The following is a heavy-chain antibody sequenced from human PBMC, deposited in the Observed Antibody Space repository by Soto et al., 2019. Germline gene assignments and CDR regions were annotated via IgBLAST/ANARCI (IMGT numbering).Heavy chain of an antibody. J-gene: IGHJ5*02. CDR2: IIPIFGTA. V-gene: IGHV1-69*12. D-gene: IGHD2-15*01. CDR3: ARIPQVGRDYCSGGSCYR. Sequence: QVQLVQSGAEVKKPGSSVKVSCKASGGTFSSYAISWVRQAPGQGLEWMGGIIPIFGTANYAQKFQGRVTITADESTCTAYMELSSLRSEDTAVYYCARIPQVGRDYCSGGSCYRWGQGTLVTVSS. CDR1: GGTFSSYA.